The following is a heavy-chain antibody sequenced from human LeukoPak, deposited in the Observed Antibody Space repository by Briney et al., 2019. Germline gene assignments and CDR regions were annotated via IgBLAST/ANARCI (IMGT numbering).Heavy chain of an antibody. CDR1: GDSISSYY. J-gene: IGHJ4*02. D-gene: IGHD2-15*01. CDR2: ISYSGST. V-gene: IGHV4-59*08. Sequence: PSETLSLTCTVSGDSISSYYWSWIRQPPGKGLEWIGYISYSGSTNYNPSLKSRVTISVDRSKTQFSLKLSSVTAADTAVYYCARQPVGICSGGSCLYYFDYWGQGALVTVSS. CDR3: ARQPVGICSGGSCLYYFDY.